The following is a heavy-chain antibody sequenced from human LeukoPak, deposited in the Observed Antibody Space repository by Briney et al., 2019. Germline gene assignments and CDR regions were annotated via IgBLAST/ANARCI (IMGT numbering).Heavy chain of an antibody. V-gene: IGHV3-48*04. D-gene: IGHD2-21*02. Sequence: GGSLRLSCAAPGFTFSSYSMNWVRQAPGKGLEWVSYISSSSTIYYADSVKGRFTISRDNAKNSLYLQMNSLRAEDTAVYYCARDRLSGSPATAIFYYYYYYYMDVWGKGTTVTVSS. CDR2: ISSSSTI. J-gene: IGHJ6*03. CDR3: ARDRLSGSPATAIFYYYYYYYMDV. CDR1: GFTFSSYS.